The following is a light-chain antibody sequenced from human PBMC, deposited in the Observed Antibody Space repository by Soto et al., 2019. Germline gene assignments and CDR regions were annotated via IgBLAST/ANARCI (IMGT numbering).Light chain of an antibody. CDR2: GNS. CDR3: QSYDSSLSGYV. V-gene: IGLV1-40*01. CDR1: SPNIGAGYD. Sequence: QSVLTQPPSGSGAPGQRGPITRNWNSPNIGAGYDVHWYQQLPGTAPKLLIYGNSNRPSGVPDRFSGSKSGTSASLAITGLQAEDEADYYCQSYDSSLSGYVFGTGTKVTVL. J-gene: IGLJ1*01.